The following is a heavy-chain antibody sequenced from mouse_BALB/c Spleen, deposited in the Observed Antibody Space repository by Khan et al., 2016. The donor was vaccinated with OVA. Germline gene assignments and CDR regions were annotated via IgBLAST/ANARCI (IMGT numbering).Heavy chain of an antibody. V-gene: IGHV9-3-1*01. CDR2: INTYTGEP. J-gene: IGHJ3*01. CDR3: TRSPTWFIY. CDR1: GYTFTDYG. Sequence: IQLVQSGPELKKPGETVKISCKASGYTFTDYGVNWVKQAPGKGLNWMGHINTYTGEPTYADDFKGRFAFSLETSARTAFLQINDLKNEDTATYFCTRSPTWFIYWGQGTLVTVSA.